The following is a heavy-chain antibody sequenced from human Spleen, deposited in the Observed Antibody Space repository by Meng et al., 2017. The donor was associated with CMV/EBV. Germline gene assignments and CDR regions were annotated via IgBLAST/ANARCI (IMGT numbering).Heavy chain of an antibody. J-gene: IGHJ5*02. V-gene: IGHV3-48*04. CDR2: INTNSRTI. Sequence: GGSLRLSCAAFGFTFSGYNMNWVRQAPGKGLEWVSYINTNSRTIYYADSVKRRFTISRDNTRNSLYLQMNGLRAEDTAVYYCARDLHVDGLDPWGQGTLVTVSS. CDR3: ARDLHVDGLDP. CDR1: GFTFSGYN.